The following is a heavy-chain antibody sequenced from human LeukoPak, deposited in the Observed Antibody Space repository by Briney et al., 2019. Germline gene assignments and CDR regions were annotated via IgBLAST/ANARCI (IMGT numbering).Heavy chain of an antibody. CDR1: GGSISSYY. D-gene: IGHD1-26*01. CDR2: IYYSAST. CDR3: ARVRMWELRFDY. J-gene: IGHJ4*02. V-gene: IGHV4-59*01. Sequence: PSETLSLTCTVSGGSISSYYWSWIRQPPGKGLEWIGYIYYSASTNYNPSLKSRVTISVDTSKNQFSLKLSSVTAADTAVYYCARVRMWELRFDYWGQGTLVTVSS.